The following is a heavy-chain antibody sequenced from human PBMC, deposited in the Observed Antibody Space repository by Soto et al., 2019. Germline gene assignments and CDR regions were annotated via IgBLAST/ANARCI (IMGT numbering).Heavy chain of an antibody. CDR2: ISAYNGNT. J-gene: IGHJ4*02. CDR1: GYTFITYG. V-gene: IGHV1-18*01. D-gene: IGHD4-17*01. Sequence: QVQLVQSGAEVKKPGASVKVSCKASGYTFITYGISWVRQAPGQGLEWMGRISAYNGNTYYAQKIQGRLTMTTDTSTSTAYMELRSLRSDDTAVYYWARGGVYGGAFDYWGQGTLVTVSS. CDR3: ARGGVYGGAFDY.